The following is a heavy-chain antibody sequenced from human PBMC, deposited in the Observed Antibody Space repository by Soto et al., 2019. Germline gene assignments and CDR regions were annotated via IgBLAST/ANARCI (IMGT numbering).Heavy chain of an antibody. V-gene: IGHV1-18*01. CDR1: GYTFTSYG. CDR3: ARAVAVAADFDY. J-gene: IGHJ4*02. Sequence: ASVKVSCKASGYTFTSYGISWVRQAPGQGLEWMGWISAYNGNTEYAQKFQGRVTITRDTSASTAYMELSSLRSEDTAVYYCARAVAVAADFDYWGQGTLVTVSS. CDR2: ISAYNGNT. D-gene: IGHD6-19*01.